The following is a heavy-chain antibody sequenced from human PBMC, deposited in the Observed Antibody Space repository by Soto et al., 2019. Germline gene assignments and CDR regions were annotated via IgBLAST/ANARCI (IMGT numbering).Heavy chain of an antibody. D-gene: IGHD2-15*01. V-gene: IGHV3-21*01. Sequence: EVQLVESGGGLVQPGGSLRLSCAASGFTLSNYAVNWVRQAPGKGLEWVSYISSDSRYIYHGDSGKGRFTISRDNARNSVYLQMNILRDEDTAVYYCARIKLVDFFFINVDVYDMDVWGQGTPVTVSS. J-gene: IGHJ6*02. CDR3: ARIKLVDFFFINVDVYDMDV. CDR2: ISSDSRYI. CDR1: GFTLSNYA.